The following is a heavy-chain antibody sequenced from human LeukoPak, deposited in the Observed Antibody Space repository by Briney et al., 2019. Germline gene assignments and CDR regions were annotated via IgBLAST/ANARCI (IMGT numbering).Heavy chain of an antibody. V-gene: IGHV4-31*03. CDR1: GGSISSGGYY. J-gene: IGHJ3*02. Sequence: SETLSLTCTVSGGSISSGGYYWSWIRLHPGKGLEWIGYIYYSGSTYYNPSLKSRVTISVDTSKNQFSLKLSSVTAADTAVYYCAREPYCSGGSCYSVFAFDIWGQGTMVTVSS. CDR3: AREPYCSGGSCYSVFAFDI. D-gene: IGHD2-15*01. CDR2: IYYSGST.